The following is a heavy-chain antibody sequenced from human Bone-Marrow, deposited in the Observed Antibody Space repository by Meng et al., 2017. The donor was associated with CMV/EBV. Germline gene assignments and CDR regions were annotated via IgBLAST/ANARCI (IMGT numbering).Heavy chain of an antibody. V-gene: IGHV3-48*04. CDR3: ASPGVRFLEWLLYVY. D-gene: IGHD3-3*01. Sequence: GESLKISCAVSGFSFNDYGMHWVRQTPGKGLEWVSYISSSGSTIYYADSVKGRFTISRDNAKNSLYLQMNSLRSEDTAVYYCASPGVRFLEWLLYVYWGQGTLVTLSS. CDR2: ISSSGSTI. CDR1: GFSFNDYG. J-gene: IGHJ4*02.